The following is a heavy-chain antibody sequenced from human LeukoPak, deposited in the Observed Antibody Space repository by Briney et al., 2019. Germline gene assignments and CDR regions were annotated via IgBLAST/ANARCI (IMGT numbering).Heavy chain of an antibody. D-gene: IGHD6-19*01. V-gene: IGHV4-4*09. CDR1: GGSISSYY. J-gene: IGHJ4*02. CDR2: IYPGGST. Sequence: SETLSLTCTVSGGSISSYYRNWIRQPPGKALEWVGFIYPGGSTDYNPSLKSRVTISVDTSKNQFSLKLSSVTAADTGVYYCARYSSGWYDYWGQGTLVTVSS. CDR3: ARYSSGWYDY.